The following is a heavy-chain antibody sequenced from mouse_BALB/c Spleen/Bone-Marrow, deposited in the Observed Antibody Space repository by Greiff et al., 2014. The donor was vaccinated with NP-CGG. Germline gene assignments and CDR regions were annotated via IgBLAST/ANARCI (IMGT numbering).Heavy chain of an antibody. V-gene: IGHV1-82*01. Sequence: VQLVESGPELVKPGASVKISCKAAGYAFSSSWMNWVLQRPGQGLEWIGRIYPGDGDTKYNGKFKGKATLTADKSSSTAYMQLSSLTSVDSAVYFCAGGKTGCYFDYWGQGTTLTVSS. CDR2: IYPGDGDT. CDR1: GYAFSSSW. D-gene: IGHD4-1*01. J-gene: IGHJ2*01. CDR3: AGGKTGCYFDY.